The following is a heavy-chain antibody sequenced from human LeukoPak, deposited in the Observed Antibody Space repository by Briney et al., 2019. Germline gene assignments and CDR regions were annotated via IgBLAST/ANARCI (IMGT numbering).Heavy chain of an antibody. CDR3: ATGYSSTWYYFDY. CDR2: IYHSGST. J-gene: IGHJ4*02. D-gene: IGHD6-13*01. Sequence: SETLSLTCTVSGDSISSYYWSWIRQPPGKRLEWIGYIYHSGSTNYDPSLKSRVTISADTSKYQFSLKLSSVTAADTAVYYCATGYSSTWYYFDYWGQGTLVTVSS. CDR1: GDSISSYY. V-gene: IGHV4-59*01.